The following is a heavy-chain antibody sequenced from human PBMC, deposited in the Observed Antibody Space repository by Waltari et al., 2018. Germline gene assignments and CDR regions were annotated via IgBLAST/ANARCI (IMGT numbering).Heavy chain of an antibody. J-gene: IGHJ3*02. Sequence: QVQLQESGPGLVRPSETLSPTCTVSGASMSRSFWSWIRQAPGQGLEWLGSIFQSGTTYYNPSLKSRLSISVDTSRNQFSLKLTSVTAADTAVYYCARTSYGDELDAFDIWGQGTMVTVSS. CDR3: ARTSYGDELDAFDI. D-gene: IGHD4-17*01. CDR2: IFQSGTT. V-gene: IGHV4-59*08. CDR1: GASMSRSF.